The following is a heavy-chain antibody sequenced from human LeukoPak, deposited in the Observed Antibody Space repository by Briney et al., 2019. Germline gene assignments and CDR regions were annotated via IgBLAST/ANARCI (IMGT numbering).Heavy chain of an antibody. D-gene: IGHD2-15*01. CDR3: AQKAPYSPGYSQD. V-gene: IGHV4-59*01. CDR1: GGSITSYY. Sequence: SETLSLTCTVSGGSITSYYWTWIRQPPGKRLEWIGYIYHSGTTNYNPSLKSRVTISVDTSKNQFSLKLSSVTAADTAVYYCAQKAPYSPGYSQDWGQGTLVTVSS. J-gene: IGHJ1*01. CDR2: IYHSGTT.